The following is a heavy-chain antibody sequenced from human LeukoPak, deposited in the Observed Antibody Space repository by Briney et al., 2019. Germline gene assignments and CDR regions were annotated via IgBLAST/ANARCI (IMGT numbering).Heavy chain of an antibody. CDR2: IYYSGST. CDR1: GGFISSYY. V-gene: IGHV4-59*01. CDR3: ARCGYRGYDWYYFDY. D-gene: IGHD5-12*01. J-gene: IGHJ4*02. Sequence: SETLSLTCTVSGGFISSYYRSWNRQPPGKGLEWVGYIYYSGSTNYNPSLRRRVTIPVNTPKKQSSLKLSSVSAADTAVYYCARCGYRGYDWYYFDYWGQGTLVTVSS.